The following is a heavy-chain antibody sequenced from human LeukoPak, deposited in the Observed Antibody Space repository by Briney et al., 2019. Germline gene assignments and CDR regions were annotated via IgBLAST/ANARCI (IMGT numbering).Heavy chain of an antibody. V-gene: IGHV4-39*01. CDR3: AGHMTGSLNWFDP. CDR2: IYYSGST. J-gene: IGHJ5*02. CDR1: GGSISSSSYY. D-gene: IGHD2-15*01. Sequence: PSETLSLTCTVSGGSISSSSYYWGWIRQPPGKGLAWIGSIYYSGSTYYNPSLKSRVTISVDTSKNQFSLKLSSVTAADTAVYYCAGHMTGSLNWFDPWGQGTLVTVSS.